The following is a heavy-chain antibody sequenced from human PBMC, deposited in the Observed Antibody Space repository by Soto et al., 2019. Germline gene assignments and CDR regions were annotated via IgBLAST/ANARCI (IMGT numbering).Heavy chain of an antibody. Sequence: QVQLVQSGAEVKKPGSSVKVSCKASGGTFSSYVISWVRQAPGQGLEWMGGIIPIFGTADYAQKFQGRVTITAGESTSTAYVELISLRSEDTAVYYCAKNPENYYYGMDVWGQGTTVTVSS. J-gene: IGHJ6*02. CDR1: GGTFSSYV. V-gene: IGHV1-69*12. CDR3: AKNPENYYYGMDV. CDR2: IIPIFGTA.